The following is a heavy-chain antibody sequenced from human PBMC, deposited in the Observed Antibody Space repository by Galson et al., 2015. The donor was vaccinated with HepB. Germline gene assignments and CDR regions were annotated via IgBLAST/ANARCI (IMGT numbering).Heavy chain of an antibody. CDR3: ARRYSSSWYEIDY. D-gene: IGHD6-13*01. J-gene: IGHJ4*02. Sequence: LRLSCAASGFIFNTYGMHWVRQAPGKGLDWVAVIWPDGSNKDYADSVKGRFTISRDNSKNTLYLQMNSLRVEDTAVYYCARRYSSSWYEIDYWGQGTLVTVSS. V-gene: IGHV3-33*01. CDR2: IWPDGSNK. CDR1: GFIFNTYG.